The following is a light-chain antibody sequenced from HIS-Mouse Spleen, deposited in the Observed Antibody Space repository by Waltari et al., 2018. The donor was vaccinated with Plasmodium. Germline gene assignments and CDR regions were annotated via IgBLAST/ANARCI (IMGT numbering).Light chain of an antibody. V-gene: IGKV3-15*01. CDR2: GAS. CDR3: QQYNNWPT. Sequence: EIVMTQSPATLSVSPGARATLSCRASQSVSSNLAWYQQKPGQAPRLLIYGASTRATGIPARFSGSGSGTEFTLTISSMQSEDFAVSYCQQYNNWPTFG. CDR1: QSVSSN. J-gene: IGKJ5*01.